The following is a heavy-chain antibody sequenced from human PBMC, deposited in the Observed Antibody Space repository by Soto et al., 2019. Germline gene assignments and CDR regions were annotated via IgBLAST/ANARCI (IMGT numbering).Heavy chain of an antibody. D-gene: IGHD5-18*01. CDR3: ARALGYSYGYYYYGMDV. CDR1: GYTFTSYA. V-gene: IGHV1-3*01. J-gene: IGHJ6*02. CDR2: INAGNGNT. Sequence: ASVKVSCKASGYTFTSYAMHWVREAPGQRLEWMGWINAGNGNTKYSQKFQGRVTITRDTSASTAYMELSSLRSEDTAVYYCARALGYSYGYYYYGMDVWGQGTLVTVSS.